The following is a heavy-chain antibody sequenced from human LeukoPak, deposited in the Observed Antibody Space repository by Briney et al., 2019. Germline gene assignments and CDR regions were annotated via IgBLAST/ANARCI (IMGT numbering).Heavy chain of an antibody. V-gene: IGHV3-20*04. CDR1: GFMFDDYD. D-gene: IGHD2-21*01. CDR2: INWNAGST. CDR3: ARAFKYSMSGYYFDY. Sequence: GGSLRLSCAASGFMFDDYDMSWVRQAPGKGLEWVSGINWNAGSTAYADSVKGRFTISRDNAKNSLYLQMNSLRAGDTALYYCARAFKYSMSGYYFDYWGQGTLVTVSS. J-gene: IGHJ4*02.